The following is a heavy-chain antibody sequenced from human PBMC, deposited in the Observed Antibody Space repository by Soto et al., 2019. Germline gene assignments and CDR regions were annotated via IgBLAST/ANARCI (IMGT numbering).Heavy chain of an antibody. CDR3: ARYYYDSSGNINWFDP. D-gene: IGHD3-22*01. Sequence: GASGKVSCKASGYTFTSYDINWVRQATGQGLEWMGWMNPNSGNTGYAQKLQGRVTMTRNTSISTAYMELSSLRSEDTAVYYCARYYYDSSGNINWFDPWGQGTLVTVSS. J-gene: IGHJ5*02. V-gene: IGHV1-8*01. CDR1: GYTFTSYD. CDR2: MNPNSGNT.